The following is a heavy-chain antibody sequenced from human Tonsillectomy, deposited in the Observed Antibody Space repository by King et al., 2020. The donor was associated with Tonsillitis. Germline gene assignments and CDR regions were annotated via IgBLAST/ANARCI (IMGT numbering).Heavy chain of an antibody. V-gene: IGHV4-4*07. Sequence: QLQESGPGLVKPSETLSLTCSVSGDSVTSYYWNWIRQPAGKRLEWIGRIYASGSANYNPSLTSRVSMSIDTCKNQFSLRLSSVTAADTAVYYCARCPMQYSFDYWGQGALVTVSS. CDR2: IYASGSA. CDR3: ARCPMQYSFDY. J-gene: IGHJ4*02. CDR1: GDSVTSYY. D-gene: IGHD6-19*01.